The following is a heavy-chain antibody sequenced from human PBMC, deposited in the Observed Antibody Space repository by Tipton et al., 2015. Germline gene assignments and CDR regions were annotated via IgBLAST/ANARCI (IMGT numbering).Heavy chain of an antibody. CDR2: ITSSSSSI. J-gene: IGHJ6*02. V-gene: IGHV3-21*01. Sequence: GSLRLSCAASGFTFSIYHMNWVRQAPGKGLEWVSSITSSSSSIYYADSVKGRFTISRDNAKKSLYLQLNSLRAEDTGVYYCASRGAGTSHYAMDVWGQGTTVTVSS. CDR3: ASRGAGTSHYAMDV. CDR1: GFTFSIYH. D-gene: IGHD6-19*01.